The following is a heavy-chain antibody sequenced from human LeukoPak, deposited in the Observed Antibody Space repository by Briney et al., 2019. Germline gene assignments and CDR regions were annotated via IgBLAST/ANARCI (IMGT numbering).Heavy chain of an antibody. CDR2: IIPIFGTA. Sequence: ASVKVSCKASGGTFSSYAISWVRQAPGQGLEWMGGIIPIFGTANYAQKFQGRVTITADESTSTAYMELSSLRSEDTAVYYCARVVRGSCLPARGVCGALDIWGQGTMVTVSS. CDR3: ARVVRGSCLPARGVCGALDI. J-gene: IGHJ3*02. D-gene: IGHD2-15*01. CDR1: GGTFSSYA. V-gene: IGHV1-69*13.